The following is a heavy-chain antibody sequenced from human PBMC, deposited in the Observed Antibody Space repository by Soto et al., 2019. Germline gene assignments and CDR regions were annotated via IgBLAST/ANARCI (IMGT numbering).Heavy chain of an antibody. J-gene: IGHJ3*02. CDR2: ITSGGYT. D-gene: IGHD1-1*01. CDR1: GFTFSSRS. V-gene: IGHV3-23*01. CDR3: AILSPWTKIGEGFDI. Sequence: GGSLRLSCAASGFTFSSRSMTWVRQAPGKGLEWVSIITSGGYTYYADSVKGRFTISRDNSKNTVYLQMQSLRAEDTAVHYCAILSPWTKIGEGFDIWGQGTMVTVSS.